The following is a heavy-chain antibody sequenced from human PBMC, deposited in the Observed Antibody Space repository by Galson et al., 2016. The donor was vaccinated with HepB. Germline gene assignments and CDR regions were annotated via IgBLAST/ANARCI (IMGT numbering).Heavy chain of an antibody. J-gene: IGHJ3*01. CDR2: IKSKNDGGTI. Sequence: SLRLSCAASGFTFKNAWMIWVRQAPGKGLECIGRIKSKNDGGTIDYAASVKGRFTISRDDSKNTLYLEMNSLKTEDTGVYYCTTGPTVLLWLENYYGVDVWGQGTMVTVSS. V-gene: IGHV3-15*01. D-gene: IGHD3-10*01. CDR1: GFTFKNAW. CDR3: TTGPTVLLWLENYYGVDV.